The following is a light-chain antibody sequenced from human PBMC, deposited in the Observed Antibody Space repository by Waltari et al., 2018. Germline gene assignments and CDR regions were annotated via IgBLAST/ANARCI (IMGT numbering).Light chain of an antibody. CDR3: QQRGNRPPVT. Sequence: EIVLTQSPATLSLSPGERATLSCRASQSVRSYLAWYQQKPGQAPRLLIYDASNRATGIPARFSGSGSGTDFTLTISSLEPEDFAVYYCQQRGNRPPVTFGGGTKVEIK. J-gene: IGKJ4*01. CDR1: QSVRSY. V-gene: IGKV3-11*01. CDR2: DAS.